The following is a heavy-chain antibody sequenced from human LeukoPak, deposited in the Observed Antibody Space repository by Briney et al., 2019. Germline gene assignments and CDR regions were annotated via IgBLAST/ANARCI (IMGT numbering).Heavy chain of an antibody. CDR3: ARKVGAGYYFDY. D-gene: IGHD1-26*01. CDR2: IYYSGST. Sequence: SETLSLTCTVSGGSISSSSYYWGWIRQPPGKGLEWIGSIYYSGSTYYNPSLKSRVTISVDTSKNQFSLKLSSVTAADTAVYYCARKVGAGYYFDYWGQGTLVTVSS. V-gene: IGHV4-39*01. CDR1: GGSISSSSYY. J-gene: IGHJ4*02.